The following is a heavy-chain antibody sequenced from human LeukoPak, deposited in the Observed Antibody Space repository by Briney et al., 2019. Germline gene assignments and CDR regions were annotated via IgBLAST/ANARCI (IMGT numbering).Heavy chain of an antibody. CDR1: GFTFGDYW. Sequence: GGSLRLSCAASGFTFGDYWMSWVRQTPGKGLEWVADIKGDGSKKYYADSVKGRFTISRDNAENSLFLQMNSLKTEDTAVYYCARYGSTIRAYDIWGQGTMVTVSS. CDR3: ARYGSTIRAYDI. D-gene: IGHD1-1*01. V-gene: IGHV3-7*05. CDR2: IKGDGSKK. J-gene: IGHJ3*02.